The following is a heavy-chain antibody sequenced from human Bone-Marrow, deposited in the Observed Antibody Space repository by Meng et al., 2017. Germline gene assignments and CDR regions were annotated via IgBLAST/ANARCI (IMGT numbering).Heavy chain of an antibody. CDR2: IYYSGST. D-gene: IGHD6-13*01. J-gene: IGHJ1*01. Sequence: VQLHESVPGLVKPSTTLSLTCTVCGGSISSGSYYSSWIRQHPGKGMQWIRYIYYSGSTYYNPSLKSRVTISVDTSKNQFSLKLSSVTAADTAVYYCARGPLSAAGTMGYFQHWGQGTLVTVSS. V-gene: IGHV4-31*03. CDR3: ARGPLSAAGTMGYFQH. CDR1: GGSISSGSYY.